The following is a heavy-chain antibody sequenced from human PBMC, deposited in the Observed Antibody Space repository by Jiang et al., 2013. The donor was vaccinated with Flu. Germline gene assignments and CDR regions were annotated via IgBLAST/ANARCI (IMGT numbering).Heavy chain of an antibody. D-gene: IGHD6-19*01. V-gene: IGHV3-43*02. CDR1: GFTFDDYA. CDR3: AKDGIMARMASYYYGMDV. Sequence: VQLLESGGGVVQPGGSLRLSCAASGFTFDDYAMHWVRQAPGKGLEWVSLISGDGGSTYYADSVKGRFTISRDNSKNSLYLQMNSLRTEDTALYYCAKDGIMARMASYYYGMDVWGQGTTVTVSS. CDR2: ISGDGGST. J-gene: IGHJ6*02.